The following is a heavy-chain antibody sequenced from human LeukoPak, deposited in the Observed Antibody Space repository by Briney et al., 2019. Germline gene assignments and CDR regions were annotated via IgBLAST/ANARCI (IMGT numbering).Heavy chain of an antibody. V-gene: IGHV1-2*04. CDR3: ARDAYYYDSSGYYYTAFDI. CDR2: INPNSGGT. J-gene: IGHJ3*02. D-gene: IGHD3-22*01. CDR1: GYTFTGYY. Sequence: ASVKVSCKASGYTFTGYYMHWVRQAPGQGLEWMGWINPNSGGTNYAQKFQGWVTMTRDTSISTAYMELSRLRSDDTAVYYCARDAYYYDSSGYYYTAFDIWGQGTMVTVS.